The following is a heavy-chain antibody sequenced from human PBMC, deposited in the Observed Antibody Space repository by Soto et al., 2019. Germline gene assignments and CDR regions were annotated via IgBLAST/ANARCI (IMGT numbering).Heavy chain of an antibody. CDR3: ATWEGYCSGGSCGGLNWFDP. Sequence: QVQLQESGPGLVKPSGTLSLTCAVSGGSISSSNWWSWVRQPPGKGLEWIGEIYHSGSTNYNPSLKSRVTISVDKSKNQFSLKLSSVTAADTAVYYCATWEGYCSGGSCGGLNWFDPWGQGTLVTVSS. CDR1: GGSISSSNW. V-gene: IGHV4-4*02. J-gene: IGHJ5*02. CDR2: IYHSGST. D-gene: IGHD2-15*01.